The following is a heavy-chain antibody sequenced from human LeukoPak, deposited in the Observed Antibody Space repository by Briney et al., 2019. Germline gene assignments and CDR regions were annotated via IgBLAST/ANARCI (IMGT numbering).Heavy chain of an antibody. Sequence: SGPLTLTCAVSGGSFSSSNWWGRVRQPPGKGLEWIGDTYHSGSTNCHPSLKSRVTISVDKSKDQFSLKLSSVTAADTAVYYWARDPGVEQQLVLGWFDPWGQGTLVTVSS. D-gene: IGHD6-13*01. CDR2: TYHSGST. J-gene: IGHJ5*02. V-gene: IGHV4-4*02. CDR3: ARDPGVEQQLVLGWFDP. CDR1: GGSFSSSNW.